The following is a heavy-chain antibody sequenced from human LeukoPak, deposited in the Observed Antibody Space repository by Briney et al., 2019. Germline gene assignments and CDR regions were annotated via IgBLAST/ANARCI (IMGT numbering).Heavy chain of an antibody. CDR3: ARALGRGDYRDY. CDR1: GYTFTSYD. CDR2: MNPNSGNT. V-gene: IGHV1-8*01. D-gene: IGHD4/OR15-4a*01. Sequence: GASVKVSCTASGYTFTSYDINWVRQATGQGLEWMGWMNPNSGNTGYAQKFQGRVTMTRNTSISTAYMELSSLRSEDTAVYYCARALGRGDYRDYWGQGTLVTVSS. J-gene: IGHJ4*02.